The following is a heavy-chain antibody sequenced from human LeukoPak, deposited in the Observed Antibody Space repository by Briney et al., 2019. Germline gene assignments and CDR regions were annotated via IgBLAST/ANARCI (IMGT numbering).Heavy chain of an antibody. J-gene: IGHJ6*04. D-gene: IGHD3-9*01. V-gene: IGHV1-18*04. CDR1: GYTFTSYG. CDR3: ARVNYDILTGPSSHYYYGMDV. CDR2: IRTYNGNT. Sequence: GASVKVSCKASGYTFTSYGINWVRQAPGQGLEWMGWIRTYNGNTNYAQKLQGRVTVTTDTSTSTAYMELRSLRSDDTAVYYCARVNYDILTGPSSHYYYGMDVWGKGTTVTVSS.